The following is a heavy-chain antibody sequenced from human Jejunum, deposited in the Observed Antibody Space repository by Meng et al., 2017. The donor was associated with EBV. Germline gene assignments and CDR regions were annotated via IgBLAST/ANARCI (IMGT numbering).Heavy chain of an antibody. CDR1: GCSVSTATYN. D-gene: IGHD3-22*01. Sequence: VPVPFRPWEPLSLTFPVSGCSVSTATYNWSWIRQSTGKGMEWIGYIYYSGNTNYNPPLKSRATITVDTSKNQFSLKLSSVTAADTAVYYCARVVDYYERSGYPDFWGQGTLVTVSS. CDR3: ARVVDYYERSGYPDF. J-gene: IGHJ4*02. CDR2: IYYSGNT. V-gene: IGHV4-61*01.